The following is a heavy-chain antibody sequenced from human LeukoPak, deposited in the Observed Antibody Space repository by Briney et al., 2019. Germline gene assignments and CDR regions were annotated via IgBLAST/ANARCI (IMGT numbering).Heavy chain of an antibody. V-gene: IGHV3-23*01. CDR2: ICGSGDNT. Sequence: GGSLRLSCAASGFTFSSYAMSWVRQAPGKGLEWVSGICGSGDNTYYADSVKGRFTISRDNSKNTLYVQVNSLGTEDTAAYYCAKGSYYDGSGSFYFDYWGQGTLVTVSS. J-gene: IGHJ4*02. D-gene: IGHD3-22*01. CDR1: GFTFSSYA. CDR3: AKGSYYDGSGSFYFDY.